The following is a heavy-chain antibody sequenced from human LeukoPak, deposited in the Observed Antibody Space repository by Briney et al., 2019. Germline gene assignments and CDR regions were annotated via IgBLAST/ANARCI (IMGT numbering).Heavy chain of an antibody. CDR1: GFTFSNYN. V-gene: IGHV3-48*01. CDR2: IRSSSNII. Sequence: GGSLRLSCAASGFTFSNYNMNWVRQPPGKGLQWVSYIRSSSNIIYYADSGEDRFTISRHNSKNSLFMQMNSLIAEDTAVYYCARDFAREFTIDYWGEGTLVTVS. D-gene: IGHD3-10*01. CDR3: ARDFAREFTIDY. J-gene: IGHJ4*02.